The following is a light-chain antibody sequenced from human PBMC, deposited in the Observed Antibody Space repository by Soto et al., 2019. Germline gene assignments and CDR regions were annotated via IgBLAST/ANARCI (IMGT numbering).Light chain of an antibody. Sequence: QSVLTQPPSVSGAPGQRVTISCTGSSSNIGAGYDVHWYQQLPGTAPKLLIYGNSNRPSGVPDRFSGSKSGTSASLAITGLQAGDEADYYCQSSDSSLSGYVFGTGTKVTVL. CDR2: GNS. V-gene: IGLV1-40*01. J-gene: IGLJ1*01. CDR3: QSSDSSLSGYV. CDR1: SSNIGAGYD.